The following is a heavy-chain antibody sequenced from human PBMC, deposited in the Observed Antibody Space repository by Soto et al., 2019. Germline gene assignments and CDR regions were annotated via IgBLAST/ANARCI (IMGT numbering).Heavy chain of an antibody. CDR2: TSAYNGNT. Sequence: ASVKVSCKASGYTFTSYGISWVRQAPGQGLEWMGWTSAYNGNTNYAQKLQGRVTMTTDTSTSTAYMELRSLRSDDTAVYYCVVAAQPYYFDYWGQGTLVTSPQ. V-gene: IGHV1-18*01. D-gene: IGHD2-15*01. CDR1: GYTFTSYG. CDR3: VVAAQPYYFDY. J-gene: IGHJ4*02.